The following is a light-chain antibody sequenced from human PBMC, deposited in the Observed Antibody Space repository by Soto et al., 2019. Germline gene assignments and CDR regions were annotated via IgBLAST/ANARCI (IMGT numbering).Light chain of an antibody. V-gene: IGKV3D-20*01. CDR2: GAT. J-gene: IGKJ2*03. CDR1: QSVSSTS. Sequence: EIVMTQSRATMPLSTGERVTLSCGASQSVSSTSIACYQHKPGLAPRLLLYGATRSATGIPDRFSGSGSGTDFTLTISRLEPEDFAVYYCQHYGNSPPYSFGQGTKVDI. CDR3: QHYGNSPPYS.